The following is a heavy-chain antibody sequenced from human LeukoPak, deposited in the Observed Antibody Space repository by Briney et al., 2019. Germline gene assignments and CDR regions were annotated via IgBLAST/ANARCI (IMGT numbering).Heavy chain of an antibody. Sequence: PSETLSLTCSVSGDSITSSNFYWAWIRQPPEKGLEGIGSIFHSGSTYYSPSLESRLTMALDTSPRHFSLRLTSVTAADTAISYCARQIAVVEPTDPNWFDSWGQGTLVTVSS. CDR3: ARQIAVVEPTDPNWFDS. CDR1: GDSITSSNFY. D-gene: IGHD2-21*01. V-gene: IGHV4-39*07. J-gene: IGHJ5*01. CDR2: IFHSGST.